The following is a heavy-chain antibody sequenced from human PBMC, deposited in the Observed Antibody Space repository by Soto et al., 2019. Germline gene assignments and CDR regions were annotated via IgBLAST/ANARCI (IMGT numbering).Heavy chain of an antibody. J-gene: IGHJ3*02. Sequence: QVQLQESGPGLVKPSQTLSLTCFVSGGSISSGGYYWSWIRQHPGKGLEGIGYIYYSGSTYYNPSLKRRVTISVDTSTNLFSLKLSSVTAADTAVYYCATSPANSGSQGYAFDIWGQGTMVTVSS. CDR3: ATSPANSGSQGYAFDI. V-gene: IGHV4-31*02. D-gene: IGHD1-26*01. CDR2: IYYSGST. CDR1: GGSISSGGYY.